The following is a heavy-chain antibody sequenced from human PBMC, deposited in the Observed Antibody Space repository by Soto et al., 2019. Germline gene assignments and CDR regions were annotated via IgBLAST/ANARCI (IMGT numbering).Heavy chain of an antibody. CDR3: GRDNWNSN. CDR2: ISGSGGST. Sequence: PGGSLRLSCAASGFAFSNAWIHWVRQATGKGLEWVSAISGSGGSTYYADSVKGRFTISRDNSKNTLYLQMNSLRAEDTAVYYCGRDNWNSNWGQGTLVTVSS. V-gene: IGHV3-23*01. D-gene: IGHD1-20*01. CDR1: GFAFSNAW. J-gene: IGHJ4*02.